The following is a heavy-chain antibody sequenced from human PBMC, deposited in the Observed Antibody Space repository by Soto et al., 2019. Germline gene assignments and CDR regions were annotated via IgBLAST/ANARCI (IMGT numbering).Heavy chain of an antibody. CDR3: ARSQYSTYHYYGLDV. Sequence: PGGSLRLSCAASRFTFVDYAMHWVRQAPGKGLEWVSGISWNSGSIGYADSVKGRFTISRDNAKNSLYLQMNSLRVEDTALYYCARSQYSTYHYYGLDVWGQGTTVTVSS. CDR2: ISWNSGSI. CDR1: RFTFVDYA. D-gene: IGHD6-6*01. J-gene: IGHJ6*02. V-gene: IGHV3-9*01.